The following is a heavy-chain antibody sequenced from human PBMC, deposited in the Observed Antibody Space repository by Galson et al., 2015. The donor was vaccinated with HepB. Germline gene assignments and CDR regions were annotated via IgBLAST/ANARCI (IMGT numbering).Heavy chain of an antibody. J-gene: IGHJ4*02. CDR1: GYTFTSYG. V-gene: IGHV1-18*01. CDR2: ISAYNGNT. Sequence: SVKVSCKASGYTFTSYGISWVRQAPGQGLEWMGWISAYNGNTNYAQKLQGRVTMTTDTSTSTAYMELRSLRSDDTAVYYCARITTMIVVGPLDYWGQGTLVTVSS. CDR3: ARITTMIVVGPLDY. D-gene: IGHD3-22*01.